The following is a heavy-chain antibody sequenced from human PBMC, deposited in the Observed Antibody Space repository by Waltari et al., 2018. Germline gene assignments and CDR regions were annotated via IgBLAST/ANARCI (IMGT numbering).Heavy chain of an antibody. CDR3: ARISTDEAGMDV. J-gene: IGHJ6*02. V-gene: IGHV1-8*03. CDR2: MNPNSGNT. Sequence: QVQLVKSGAEVKKPGASVKVSCKASGYTSTSSYINWVRQATGQGLEWMGWMNPNSGNTGYAQKFQGRVTITRNTSISTAYMELSSLRSEDTAVYYCARISTDEAGMDVWGQGTTVTVSS. CDR1: GYTSTSSY.